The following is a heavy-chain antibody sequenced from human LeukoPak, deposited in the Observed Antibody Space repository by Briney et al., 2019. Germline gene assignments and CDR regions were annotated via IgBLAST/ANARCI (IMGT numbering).Heavy chain of an antibody. D-gene: IGHD3-22*01. Sequence: ASVTVSCKASGYTFTSYYMHWVRQAPGQGLEWMGIINPSGGSTTYAQKFQGRVTMTRDTSTSTVSMELSGLRSEDTAVYYCAREGPGSSGYYYNNWIDPWGQGTLVTVSS. V-gene: IGHV1-46*01. CDR3: AREGPGSSGYYYNNWIDP. CDR1: GYTFTSYY. CDR2: INPSGGST. J-gene: IGHJ5*02.